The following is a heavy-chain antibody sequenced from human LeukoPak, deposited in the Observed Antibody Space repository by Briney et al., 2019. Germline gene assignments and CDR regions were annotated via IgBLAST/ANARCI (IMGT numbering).Heavy chain of an antibody. Sequence: ASVKVSCKASGGTFSSYAISWVRQAPGQGLEWMGGIIPIFGTANYAQKFQGRVTITADKSTSIAYMELSSLRSEDTAVYYCARDSSTKYNWNDLLQRDYYYGMDVWGKGTTVTVSS. V-gene: IGHV1-69*06. CDR2: IIPIFGTA. CDR3: ARDSSTKYNWNDLLQRDYYYGMDV. D-gene: IGHD1-1*01. J-gene: IGHJ6*04. CDR1: GGTFSSYA.